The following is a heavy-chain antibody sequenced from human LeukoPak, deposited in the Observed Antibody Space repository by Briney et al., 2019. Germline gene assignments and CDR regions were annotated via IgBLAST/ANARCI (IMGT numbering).Heavy chain of an antibody. CDR2: IYHSGST. CDR3: ARDLRASPYYGFWSGSSYYYGMDV. D-gene: IGHD3-3*01. CDR1: RYSISSGYY. Sequence: SETLSLTCAVSRYSISSGYYWGWIRQPPGKGLEWIGSIYHSGSTYYNPSLKSRVTISVDTSKNQFSLKLSSVTAADTAVYYCARDLRASPYYGFWSGSSYYYGMDVWGQGTTVTVSS. V-gene: IGHV4-38-2*02. J-gene: IGHJ6*02.